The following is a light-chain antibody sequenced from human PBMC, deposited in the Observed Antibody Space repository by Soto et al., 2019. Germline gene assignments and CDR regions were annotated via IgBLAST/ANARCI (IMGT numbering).Light chain of an antibody. CDR3: QQYGRSLT. Sequence: EIVLTQSPGTLSLSPGERATLSCRASQSVSSNYLAWYQQKPGQAPRLLIYDASSRAIGIPDRFSGSGSGTDFTLTIRGLEPEDFAVYYWQQYGRSLTFGPGTKVDIK. CDR1: QSVSSNY. J-gene: IGKJ3*01. V-gene: IGKV3-20*01. CDR2: DAS.